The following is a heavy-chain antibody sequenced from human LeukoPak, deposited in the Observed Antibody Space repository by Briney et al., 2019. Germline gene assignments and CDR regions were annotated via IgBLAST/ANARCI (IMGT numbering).Heavy chain of an antibody. V-gene: IGHV4-34*01. CDR1: GGTFSGYY. J-gene: IGHJ6*02. CDR2: INHSGST. CDR3: ASTDYYYYYGMDV. Sequence: SETLSLTCAVYGGTFSGYYWSWIRQPPGKGLEWIGEINHSGSTNYNPSLKSRVTISLDTSKNQFSLKLSSVTAADTAVYYCASTDYYYYYGMDVWGQGTTVTVSS.